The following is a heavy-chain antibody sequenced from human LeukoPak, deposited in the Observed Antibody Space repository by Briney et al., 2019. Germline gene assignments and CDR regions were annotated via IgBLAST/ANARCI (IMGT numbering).Heavy chain of an antibody. CDR2: IYYSGST. CDR1: GGSISSYY. V-gene: IGHV4-59*08. Sequence: KASETLSLTCTVSGGSISSYYWCWIRQPPGKGLEGIGYIYYSGSTNYNPSLKSRVTISVDTSKNQFSLKLSSVTAADTAVYYCARHNGDILTGYFDYWGRGTLVTVSS. J-gene: IGHJ4*02. D-gene: IGHD3-9*01. CDR3: ARHNGDILTGYFDY.